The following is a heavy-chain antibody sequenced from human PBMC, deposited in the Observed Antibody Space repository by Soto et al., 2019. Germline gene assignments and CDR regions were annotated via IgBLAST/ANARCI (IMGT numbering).Heavy chain of an antibody. Sequence: SETLSLTCSVSGGSISSYYWSWIRQPPGKGLEWIGYIYYSGSTNYNPSLKSRVTISVDTSKNQFSLKLSSVTAADTAVYYCAGWDSSPGSWWFDPWGQGTLVTVSS. D-gene: IGHD3-22*01. J-gene: IGHJ5*02. V-gene: IGHV4-59*01. CDR2: IYYSGST. CDR1: GGSISSYY. CDR3: AGWDSSPGSWWFDP.